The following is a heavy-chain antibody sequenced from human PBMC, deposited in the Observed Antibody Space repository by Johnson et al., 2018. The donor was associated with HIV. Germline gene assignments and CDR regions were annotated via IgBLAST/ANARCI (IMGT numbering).Heavy chain of an antibody. CDR3: AKEAAMVQGGAFDI. Sequence: VLLVESGGGLVQPGRSLRLSCAASGFTFDDYAMHWVRQAPGKGLEWVSGISWNSGSIGYADSVKGRFTISRDNAKNSLYLQMNSLRAEDTALYYCAKEAAMVQGGAFDIWGQGTMVTVSS. D-gene: IGHD3-10*01. CDR1: GFTFDDYA. CDR2: ISWNSGSI. V-gene: IGHV3-9*01. J-gene: IGHJ3*02.